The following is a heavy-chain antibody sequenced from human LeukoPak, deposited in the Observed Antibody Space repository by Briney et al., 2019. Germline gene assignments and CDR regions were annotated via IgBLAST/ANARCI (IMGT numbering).Heavy chain of an antibody. CDR3: ARDLHYGSGANWFDP. J-gene: IGHJ5*02. CDR2: IIPIFGTA. V-gene: IGHV1-69*13. Sequence: ASVKVSCKASGGTFSSYAISWVRQAPGQGLEWMGGIIPIFGTANYAQKFQGRVTITADESTSTAYMELSSLRSEDTAVYYCARDLHYGSGANWFDPWGQGTLVTVSS. D-gene: IGHD3-10*01. CDR1: GGTFSSYA.